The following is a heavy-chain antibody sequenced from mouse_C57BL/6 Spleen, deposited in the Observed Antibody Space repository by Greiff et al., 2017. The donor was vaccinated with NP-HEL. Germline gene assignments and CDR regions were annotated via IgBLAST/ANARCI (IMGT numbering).Heavy chain of an antibody. CDR2: IDPEDGET. D-gene: IGHD1-1*01. J-gene: IGHJ2*01. CDR3: ASLYGRGDY. V-gene: IGHV14-2*01. CDR1: GFNIKDYY. Sequence: VQLKESGAELVKPGASVKLSCTASGFNIKDYYMHWVKQRTEQGLEWIGRIDPEDGETKYAPNFQGMATITADTSSNTAYLQHSSLTSEDTAVYYGASLYGRGDYWGKGTTLTVSS.